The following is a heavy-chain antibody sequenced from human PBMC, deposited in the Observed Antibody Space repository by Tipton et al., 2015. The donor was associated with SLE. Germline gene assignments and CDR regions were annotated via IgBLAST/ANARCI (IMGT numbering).Heavy chain of an antibody. CDR2: INSDGSST. CDR3: ARAGNWDGMDV. V-gene: IGHV3-74*01. CDR1: GFTFSSYW. D-gene: IGHD7-27*01. J-gene: IGHJ6*02. Sequence: SLRLSCAASGFTFSSYWMHWVRQAPGKGLVWLSRINSDGSSTSYADSVKGRFTISRDNAKNTVYLQMNSLRAEDTAVYYCARAGNWDGMDVWGQGTTVTVSS.